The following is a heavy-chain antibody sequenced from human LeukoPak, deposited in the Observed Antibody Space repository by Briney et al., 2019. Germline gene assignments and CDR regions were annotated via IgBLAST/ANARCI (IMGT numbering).Heavy chain of an antibody. V-gene: IGHV4-39*01. CDR1: GGSISSSSYY. J-gene: IGHJ4*02. CDR3: ARRRGGSYRPVGFDY. CDR2: IYYSGST. Sequence: PSETLSLTCTVSGGSISSSSYYWGWIRQPPGKGLEWIGSIYYSGSTYYNPSLKSRVTISVDTSKNQFSLKLSSVTAADTAVYYCARRRGGSYRPVGFDYWGQGTLVTVSS. D-gene: IGHD3-16*02.